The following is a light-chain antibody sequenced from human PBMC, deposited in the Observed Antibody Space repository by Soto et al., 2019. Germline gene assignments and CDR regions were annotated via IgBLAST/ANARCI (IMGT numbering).Light chain of an antibody. J-gene: IGLJ1*01. Sequence: SGLTQPPSESGAPGQRVTISCTGSSANIGAAYNVDWYQQLPGTAPKLLIYGNNNRPSGVPARFSGSKSGTSASLAIAGLQAEDEGDYYCQSYDSSLSGYVFGTGTKVTV. CDR3: QSYDSSLSGYV. CDR2: GNN. V-gene: IGLV1-40*01. CDR1: SANIGAAYN.